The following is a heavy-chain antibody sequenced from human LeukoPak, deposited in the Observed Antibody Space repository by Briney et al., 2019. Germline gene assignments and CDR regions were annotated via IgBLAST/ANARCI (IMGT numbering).Heavy chain of an antibody. CDR1: GGTFSSYA. Sequence: GASVKVSCKASGGTFSSYAISWVRQAPGQGLEWMGGIIPIFGTANYAQKFQGRVTITADESTSTAYMELSSLRSEDTAVYYCARVDTAWYQPFDYWGQGTLVTVSS. J-gene: IGHJ4*02. D-gene: IGHD5-18*01. V-gene: IGHV1-69*13. CDR3: ARVDTAWYQPFDY. CDR2: IIPIFGTA.